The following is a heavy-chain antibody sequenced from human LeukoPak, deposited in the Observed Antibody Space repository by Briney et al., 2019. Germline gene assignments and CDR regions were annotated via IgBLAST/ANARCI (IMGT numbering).Heavy chain of an antibody. CDR3: ARVKERGSGSYYNPYDY. J-gene: IGHJ4*02. CDR2: IIPILGIA. V-gene: IGHV1-69*04. Sequence: SVKVSCEASGGTFSSYAISWVRQAPGQGLEWMGRIIPILGIANYAQKFQGRVAITADKSTSTAYMELSSLRSEDTAVYYCARVKERGSGSYYNPYDYWGQGTLVTVSS. CDR1: GGTFSSYA. D-gene: IGHD3-10*01.